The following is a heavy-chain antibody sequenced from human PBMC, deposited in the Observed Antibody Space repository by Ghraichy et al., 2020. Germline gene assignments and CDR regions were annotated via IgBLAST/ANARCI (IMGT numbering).Heavy chain of an antibody. D-gene: IGHD2-15*01. CDR2: ISSSSSTI. V-gene: IGHV3-48*02. CDR1: GFTFSSYS. Sequence: GGSLRLSCAASGFTFSSYSMNWVRQAPGKGLEWVSYISSSSSTIYYADSVKGRFTISRDNAKNSLYLQMNSLRDEDTAVYYCARDLTYCSGGSCSSGFDYWGQGTRVTVSS. CDR3: ARDLTYCSGGSCSSGFDY. J-gene: IGHJ4*02.